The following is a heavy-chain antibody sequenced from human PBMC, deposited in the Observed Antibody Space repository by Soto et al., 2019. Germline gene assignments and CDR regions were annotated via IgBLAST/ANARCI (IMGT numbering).Heavy chain of an antibody. CDR2: ISGSGGST. CDR3: AKGGRYYYGSGSRLFDY. Sequence: EGSLILSCAASGFTFSSYAMSWVRQAPGKGLEWVSAISGSGGSTYYADSVKGRFTISRDNSKNTLYLQMNSLRAEDTAVYYCAKGGRYYYGSGSRLFDYWGQGTLVTVSS. J-gene: IGHJ4*02. D-gene: IGHD3-10*01. CDR1: GFTFSSYA. V-gene: IGHV3-23*01.